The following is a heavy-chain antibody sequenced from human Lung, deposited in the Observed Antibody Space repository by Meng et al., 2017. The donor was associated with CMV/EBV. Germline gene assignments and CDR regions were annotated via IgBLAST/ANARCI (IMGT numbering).Heavy chain of an antibody. D-gene: IGHD3-16*01. V-gene: IGHV3-74*01. Sequence: GESXKISCAASGFTFSSYWMHWVRQAPGKGLEWVSRIDSDGSSTTYAESVKGRFTISRDNATNTLFLQMISLRAEDTAVYYCTRDGDYYDATLHWGQGSLVTVSS. CDR3: TRDGDYYDATLH. CDR2: IDSDGSST. CDR1: GFTFSSYW. J-gene: IGHJ4*02.